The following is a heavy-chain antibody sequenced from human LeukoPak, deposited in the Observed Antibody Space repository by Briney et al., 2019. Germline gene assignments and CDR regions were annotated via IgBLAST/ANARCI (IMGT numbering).Heavy chain of an antibody. J-gene: IGHJ4*02. D-gene: IGHD3-22*01. CDR1: GFTFSSYA. CDR2: ISGSGGST. Sequence: GRSLRLSCAASGFTFSSYAMSWVRQAPGKGLEWVSAISGSGGSTYYADSVKGRFTISRDNSKNTLYLQMNSLRAEDTAVYYCAKETHYYDSSGYLGASYFDYWGQGTLVTVSS. V-gene: IGHV3-23*01. CDR3: AKETHYYDSSGYLGASYFDY.